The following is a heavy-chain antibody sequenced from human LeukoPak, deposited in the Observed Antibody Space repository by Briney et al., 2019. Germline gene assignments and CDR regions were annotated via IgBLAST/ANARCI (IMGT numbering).Heavy chain of an antibody. CDR2: IWNDGSNQ. CDR3: AKDAQRGFDYSNSLEN. D-gene: IGHD4-11*01. J-gene: IGHJ4*02. Sequence: PGRSLRLSCAASKFTSSHYGMHWVRQAPGKGLEWVAVIWNDGSNQYYADSVKGRFTVSRDNSQNRLYLQMSSLRPEDTAVYYCAKDAQRGFDYSNSLENWGQGTLVTVSS. CDR1: KFTSSHYG. V-gene: IGHV3-33*06.